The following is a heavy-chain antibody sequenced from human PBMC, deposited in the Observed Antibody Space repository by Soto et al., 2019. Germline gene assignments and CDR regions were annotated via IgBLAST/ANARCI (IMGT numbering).Heavy chain of an antibody. CDR2: IIPIFGNT. CDR1: GGTFSSYA. D-gene: IGHD5-18*01. V-gene: IGHV1-8*02. J-gene: IGHJ4*02. CDR3: ARRAQVGSQLWLPFDY. Sequence: ASVKVSCKASGGTFSSYAISWVRQAPGQGLEWMGGIIPIFGNTGYARKFQGRVTMTRDTSISTAYMELSSLRSDDTAVYYCARRAQVGSQLWLPFDYWAQGTLVTVSS.